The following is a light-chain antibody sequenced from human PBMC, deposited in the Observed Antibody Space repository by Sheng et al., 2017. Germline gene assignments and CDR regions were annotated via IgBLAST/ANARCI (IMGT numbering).Light chain of an antibody. J-gene: IGKJ2*01. CDR1: QSISTD. CDR2: AAS. Sequence: DIQMTQSPSSLSAFVGDRVTITCRPSQSISTDLHWYQQKPGKAPKLLIYAASKFQTGVPSRFSGSGSGTYFTLTISSLQPEDFATYYCQQSYNMPFTFGQGTKLEIK. V-gene: IGKV1-39*01. CDR3: QQSYNMPFT.